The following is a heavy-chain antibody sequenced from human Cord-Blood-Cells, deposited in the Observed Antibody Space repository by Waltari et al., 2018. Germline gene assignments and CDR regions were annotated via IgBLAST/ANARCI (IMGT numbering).Heavy chain of an antibody. V-gene: IGHV1-8*01. CDR1: GYTFTSYD. Sequence: QVQLVQSGAEVKKPGASVKVSCKASGYTFTSYDINWVRQATGQGLEWMGWMNPNTGNKGYAQKIKGRVTMTRKNSISTAYMELSSLRSEDTAVYYCAMGGGYPYAFDIWGQGTMVTVSS. CDR2: MNPNTGNK. CDR3: AMGGGYPYAFDI. D-gene: IGHD3-16*01. J-gene: IGHJ3*02.